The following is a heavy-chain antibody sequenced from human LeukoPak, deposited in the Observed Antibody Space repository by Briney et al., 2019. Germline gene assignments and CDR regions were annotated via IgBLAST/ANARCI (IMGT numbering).Heavy chain of an antibody. D-gene: IGHD4-11*01. CDR2: IYHSGST. CDR1: GGSISSGGYS. J-gene: IGHJ5*02. CDR3: ARVTTFRFDP. Sequence: SETLSLTCAVSGGSISSGGYSWSWIRQPPGKGLEWIGYIYHSGSTYYNPSLKSRVTISVDRSKNQFSLKLSSVTAADTAVYYCARVTTFRFDPWGQGTLVTVSS. V-gene: IGHV4-30-2*01.